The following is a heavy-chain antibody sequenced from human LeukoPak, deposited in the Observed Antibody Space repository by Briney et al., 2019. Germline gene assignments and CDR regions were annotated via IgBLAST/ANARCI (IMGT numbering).Heavy chain of an antibody. CDR2: IYYSGST. CDR3: ARVGYFDWFLFDY. D-gene: IGHD3-9*01. V-gene: IGHV4-59*01. Sequence: SETLSLTCNVSGDSINSYYWSWIRQPPGKGLEWIGYIYYSGSTNYNPSLKSRVTISVDTSKNQFSLKLTSVTAADTAVYYCARVGYFDWFLFDYWGQGTLVTVSS. CDR1: GDSINSYY. J-gene: IGHJ4*02.